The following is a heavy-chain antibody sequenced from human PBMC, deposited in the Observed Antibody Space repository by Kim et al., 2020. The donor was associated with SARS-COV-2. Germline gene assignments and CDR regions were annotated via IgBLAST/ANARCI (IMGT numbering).Heavy chain of an antibody. CDR3: ARGSSSWYDGTLNWFDP. J-gene: IGHJ5*02. D-gene: IGHD6-13*01. CDR2: IYYSGST. Sequence: SETLSLTCTVSGGSISSYYWSWIRQPPGKGLEWIGYIYYSGSTNYNPSLKSRVTISVDTSKNQFSLKLSSVTAADTAVYYCARGSSSWYDGTLNWFDPWG. V-gene: IGHV4-59*01. CDR1: GGSISSYY.